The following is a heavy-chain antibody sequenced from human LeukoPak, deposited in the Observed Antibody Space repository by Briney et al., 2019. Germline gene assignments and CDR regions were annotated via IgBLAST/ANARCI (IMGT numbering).Heavy chain of an antibody. V-gene: IGHV3-53*01. D-gene: IGHD3-22*01. CDR3: ARLSSGTYYYDSSGYPSDAFDI. CDR2: IYSGGST. Sequence: PGGSLRLSCAASGFTVGSNYMSWVRQAPGKGLEWVSVIYSGGSTYYADSVKGRFTISRDNSKNTLYLQMNSLRAEDTAVYYCARLSSGTYYYDSSGYPSDAFDIWGQGTMVTVSS. J-gene: IGHJ3*02. CDR1: GFTVGSNY.